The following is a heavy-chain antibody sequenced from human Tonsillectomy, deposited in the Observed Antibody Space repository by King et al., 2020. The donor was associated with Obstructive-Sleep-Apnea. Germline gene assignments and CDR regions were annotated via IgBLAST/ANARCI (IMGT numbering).Heavy chain of an antibody. CDR3: AKVAHSTSWYYGMDV. CDR1: GFTFDDYA. Sequence: VQLVESGGDLVQPVRSLRLSCAVSGFTFDDYAMHWVRQAPGKGLEWVSGINWNGGNIGYADSVKGRFTISRDNAKNSLYLQMNSLRAEDTALYYCAKVAHSTSWYYGMDVWGQGTTVTVSS. J-gene: IGHJ6*02. V-gene: IGHV3-9*01. CDR2: INWNGGNI. D-gene: IGHD2/OR15-2a*01.